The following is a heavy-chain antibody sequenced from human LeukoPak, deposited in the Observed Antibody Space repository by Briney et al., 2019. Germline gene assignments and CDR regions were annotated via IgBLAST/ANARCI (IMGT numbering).Heavy chain of an antibody. J-gene: IGHJ5*02. CDR2: ISYDGSNK. Sequence: GGSLRLSCAASGFTFSSYAMHWVRQAPGKGLEWVAVISYDGSNKYYADSVKGRFTISRDNSKNTLYLQMNSLRSEDTAVYYCATRYSSGWYVGFAKDETNWFDPWGQGTLVTVSS. CDR3: ATRYSSGWYVGFAKDETNWFDP. D-gene: IGHD6-19*01. CDR1: GFTFSSYA. V-gene: IGHV3-30-3*01.